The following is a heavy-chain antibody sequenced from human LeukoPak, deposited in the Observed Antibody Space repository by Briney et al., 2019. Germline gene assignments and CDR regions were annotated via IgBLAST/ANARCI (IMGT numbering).Heavy chain of an antibody. CDR2: INAGNGST. Sequence: GASVKVSCKASGYTFTSYAMHWVRQAPGQRLEWMGWINAGNGSTKYSQKFQGRVTITRDTSASTAYMELSSLRSEDTAVYYCARSDGIVVDLSPFDYWGQGTLVIVSS. J-gene: IGHJ4*02. V-gene: IGHV1-3*01. CDR3: ARSDGIVVDLSPFDY. D-gene: IGHD3-22*01. CDR1: GYTFTSYA.